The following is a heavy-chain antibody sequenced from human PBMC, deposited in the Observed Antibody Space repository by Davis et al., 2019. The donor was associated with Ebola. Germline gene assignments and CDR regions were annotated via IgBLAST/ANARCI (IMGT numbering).Heavy chain of an antibody. CDR1: GFTFSHYA. CDR3: ATCGFCVSSSGIDY. CDR2: ISGAGYNT. J-gene: IGHJ4*02. Sequence: PGGSLRLSCAASGFTFSHYAMSWVRQAPGQGLEWVAGISGAGYNTYHADSVKGRFTIPRDNSKNTLYLQMNSLSADDTAVYYCATCGFCVSSSGIDYRGQGTLVTVSS. D-gene: IGHD6-19*01. V-gene: IGHV3-23*01.